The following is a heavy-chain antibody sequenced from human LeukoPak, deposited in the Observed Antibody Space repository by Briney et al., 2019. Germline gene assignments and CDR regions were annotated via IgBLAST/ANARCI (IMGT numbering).Heavy chain of an antibody. Sequence: GGSLRLSCAASGFTFSSYWMSWVRQAPGKGLEWVANIKQDGSEKYYVDSAKGRFTISRDNAKNSLYLQMNSLRAEDTAVYYCARDGSVYSGYDFLTNWGQGTLVTVSS. CDR1: GFTFSSYW. CDR3: ARDGSVYSGYDFLTN. CDR2: IKQDGSEK. D-gene: IGHD5-12*01. J-gene: IGHJ4*02. V-gene: IGHV3-7*01.